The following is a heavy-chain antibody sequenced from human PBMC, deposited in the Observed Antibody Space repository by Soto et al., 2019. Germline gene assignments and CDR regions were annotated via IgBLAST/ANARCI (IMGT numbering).Heavy chain of an antibody. Sequence: GGSLRLSCAASGFTFSSYAMSWVRQAPGKGLEWVSAISGSGGSTYYADSVKGRFTISRDNSKNTLYLQMNSLRAEDTAVYDCAKTYCSGGSCYSDFYYYYMDVWGKGTTVTVSS. CDR3: AKTYCSGGSCYSDFYYYYMDV. CDR1: GFTFSSYA. J-gene: IGHJ6*03. D-gene: IGHD2-15*01. V-gene: IGHV3-23*01. CDR2: ISGSGGST.